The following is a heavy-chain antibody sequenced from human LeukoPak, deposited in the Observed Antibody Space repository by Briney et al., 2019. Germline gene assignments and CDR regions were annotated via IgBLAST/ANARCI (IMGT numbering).Heavy chain of an antibody. J-gene: IGHJ4*02. V-gene: IGHV4-31*03. CDR2: IYYSGST. CDR1: GGSISSGGHY. CDR3: ARGVHTMVRGVFPADY. Sequence: SETLSLTCTVSGGSISSGGHYWNSIRQHPGKGLEWIGYIYYSGSTYYNPSLKSRVTISVDTSKNQFSLKLSSVTAADTAVYYCARGVHTMVRGVFPADYWGQGTLVTVSS. D-gene: IGHD3-10*01.